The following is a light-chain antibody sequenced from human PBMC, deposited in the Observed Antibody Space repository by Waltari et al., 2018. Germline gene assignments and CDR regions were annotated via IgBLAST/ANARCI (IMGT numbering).Light chain of an antibody. Sequence: QSVLTQPPSASETPGPRFSIPGSGGSSNIGGNNVSWYQHLPGTAPKLLLQRNNQRPSGVPDRFSGSKSGTSASLAISGLRSEDEADYYCAAWDDNLNLWVFGGGTKLTVL. V-gene: IGLV1-47*01. CDR1: SSNIGGNN. CDR2: RNN. CDR3: AAWDDNLNLWV. J-gene: IGLJ3*02.